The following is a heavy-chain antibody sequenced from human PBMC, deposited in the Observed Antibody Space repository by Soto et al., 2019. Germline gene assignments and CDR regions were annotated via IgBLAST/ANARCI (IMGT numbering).Heavy chain of an antibody. Sequence: HPGGSLRLSCAASGFTFSSYAMTWVRQAPGKGLEWVSTITGSSGTTYSADSVKGRFTIFRDNSKNTLYLQMNSLRAEDTAVYYCAKDKSILTLYYFDYWGQGSLVTVSS. V-gene: IGHV3-23*01. CDR2: ITGSSGTT. J-gene: IGHJ4*02. CDR1: GFTFSSYA. CDR3: AKDKSILTLYYFDY. D-gene: IGHD3-9*01.